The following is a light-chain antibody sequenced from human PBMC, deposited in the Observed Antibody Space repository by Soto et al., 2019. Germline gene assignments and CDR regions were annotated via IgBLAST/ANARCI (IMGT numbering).Light chain of an antibody. CDR2: EVS. V-gene: IGLV2-23*02. Sequence: SVLTQPASVSGSPGQSITISCTVGSYNFVSWYQQHPGKAPKVLIYEVSKRPSGVSDRFSGSKSGNTASLTISGLQAEDEADYYCCSDAGRSTYVFGTGTKVTVL. CDR1: GSYNF. J-gene: IGLJ1*01. CDR3: CSDAGRSTYV.